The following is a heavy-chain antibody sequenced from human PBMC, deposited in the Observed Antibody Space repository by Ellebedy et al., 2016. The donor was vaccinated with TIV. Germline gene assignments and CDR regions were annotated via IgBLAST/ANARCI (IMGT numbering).Heavy chain of an antibody. CDR3: ASPTLTTNYYGMDV. V-gene: IGHV1-24*01. CDR2: FDPEDGET. CDR1: GYTLTELS. J-gene: IGHJ6*02. Sequence: ASVKVSCXVSGYTLTELSMHWVRQAPGKGLEWMGGFDPEDGETIYAQKFQGRVTMTRDTSTSTVYMELSSLRSEDTAVYYCASPTLTTNYYGMDVWGQGTTVTVSS. D-gene: IGHD4-17*01.